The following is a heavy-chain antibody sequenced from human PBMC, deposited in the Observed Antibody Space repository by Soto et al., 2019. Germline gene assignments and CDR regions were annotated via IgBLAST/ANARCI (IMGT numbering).Heavy chain of an antibody. D-gene: IGHD3-3*02. Sequence: SVKVSCKASGGTFRTSAISWVRQAPGQGLEWVGGIMPVFRRPKYAQNFQGRVTITADESTSTAYMELSSLRSDDTAVYYCARDKDRPQLGGNYYYILDVWGQGTAVTVSS. J-gene: IGHJ6*02. V-gene: IGHV1-69*13. CDR1: GGTFRTSA. CDR2: IMPVFRRP. CDR3: ARDKDRPQLGGNYYYILDV.